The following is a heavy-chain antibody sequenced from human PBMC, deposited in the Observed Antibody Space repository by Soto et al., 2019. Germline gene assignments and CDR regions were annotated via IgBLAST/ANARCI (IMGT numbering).Heavy chain of an antibody. CDR2: IDYSGTA. CDR1: SGSISVTNVF. Sequence: SETLSLTCTVSSGSISVTNVFWGWVRQPPGKGLEWIGNIDYSGTAYFSPSLATRVTFHVDTSKNQFSLTLYSVTAADTAVYYCARITGRNLDYWGQGILVTVSS. J-gene: IGHJ4*02. CDR3: ARITGRNLDY. V-gene: IGHV4-39*01. D-gene: IGHD1-20*01.